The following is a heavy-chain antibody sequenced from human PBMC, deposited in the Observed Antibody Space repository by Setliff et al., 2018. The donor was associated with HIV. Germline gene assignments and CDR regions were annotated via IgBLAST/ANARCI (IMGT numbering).Heavy chain of an antibody. D-gene: IGHD3-22*01. CDR2: IYPGDSDT. CDR1: GYSFTNYW. CDR3: ARLFKGGRHYYDSSGYLSYMDV. J-gene: IGHJ6*03. V-gene: IGHV5-51*01. Sequence: GESLKISCKGSGYSFTNYWIAWLRQMPGKGLECMGIIYPGDSDTRYSPSFQGQVTISADRSISTAYLQWSSLKASDTAIYYCARLFKGGRHYYDSSGYLSYMDVWGKGTTVTVS.